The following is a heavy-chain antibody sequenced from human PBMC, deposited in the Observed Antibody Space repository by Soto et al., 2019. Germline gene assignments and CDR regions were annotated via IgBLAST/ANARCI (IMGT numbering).Heavy chain of an antibody. Sequence: QLHLQESGPGLVKPSETLSLTCTVSGGSFSSRTYYWGWIRKPPGKGLEWIGSMYSGGTTYYNPSLKSRLSLSLVSSTNHISLMLTSVTASATSVYYGARQPYASTGYYYGAWVERTLVIV. V-gene: IGHV4-39*01. CDR2: MYSGGTT. CDR1: GGSFSSRTYY. D-gene: IGHD3-22*01. J-gene: IGHJ5*02. CDR3: ARQPYASTGYYYGA.